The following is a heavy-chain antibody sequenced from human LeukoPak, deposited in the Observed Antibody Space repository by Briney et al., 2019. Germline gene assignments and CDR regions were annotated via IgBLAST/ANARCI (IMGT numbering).Heavy chain of an antibody. V-gene: IGHV3-9*01. Sequence: GGSLRLSCAASGFTFYDYAMHWVRQAPGKGLEWVSGISWNSGSIGYADSVKGRFTISRDNAKNSLYPQMNSLRAEDTALYYCAKDISTVTPYYFDYWGQGTLVTVSS. CDR3: AKDISTVTPYYFDY. J-gene: IGHJ4*02. CDR2: ISWNSGSI. CDR1: GFTFYDYA. D-gene: IGHD4-23*01.